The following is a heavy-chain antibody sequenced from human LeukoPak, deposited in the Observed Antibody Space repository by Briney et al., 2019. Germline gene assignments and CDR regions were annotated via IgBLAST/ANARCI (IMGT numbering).Heavy chain of an antibody. D-gene: IGHD6-19*01. Sequence: GGSLRLSCAASGFTFSSYWMSWVRQAPGKGLEWVANIKQDGSEKYYVDSVKGRFTISGDNAKNSLYLQMNSLRAEDTAVYYCARIDNSPGWLLIDYWGQGTLVTVSS. J-gene: IGHJ4*02. CDR1: GFTFSSYW. CDR2: IKQDGSEK. V-gene: IGHV3-7*01. CDR3: ARIDNSPGWLLIDY.